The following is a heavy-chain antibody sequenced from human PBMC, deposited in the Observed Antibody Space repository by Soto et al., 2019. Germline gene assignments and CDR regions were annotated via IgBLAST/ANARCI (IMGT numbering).Heavy chain of an antibody. CDR1: GFTFNTFA. J-gene: IGHJ4*02. D-gene: IGHD1-26*01. V-gene: IGHV3-30*18. Sequence: QVQLVESGGGVVQPGGSLRLSCAASGFTFNTFAMHWVRQAPGKGLKWVGVISYDGSRQYYADSVKGRFAISRENSKKTLYLQMNSLRADDTAVYYCAKDDGVGTTFRIDYWGQGTLVAVSP. CDR3: AKDDGVGTTFRIDY. CDR2: ISYDGSRQ.